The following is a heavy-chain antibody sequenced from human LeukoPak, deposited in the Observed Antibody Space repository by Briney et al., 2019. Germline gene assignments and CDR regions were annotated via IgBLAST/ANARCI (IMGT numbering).Heavy chain of an antibody. CDR1: GYTFTSYG. V-gene: IGHV1-18*01. CDR2: ISAY. D-gene: IGHD3-22*01. J-gene: IGHJ4*02. CDR3: ARRFNYYDSSGYYEGFYFDY. Sequence: ASVKVSCKASGYTFTSYGISWVRQAPGQGLEWMGWISAYAQKFQGRVTMTTDTSTSTAYMELRSLRSDDTAVYYCARRFNYYDSSGYYEGFYFDYWGQGTLVTVSS.